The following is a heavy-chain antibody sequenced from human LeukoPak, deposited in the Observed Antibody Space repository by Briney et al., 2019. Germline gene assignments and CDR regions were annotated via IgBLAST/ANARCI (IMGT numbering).Heavy chain of an antibody. J-gene: IGHJ4*02. CDR3: AKDREVQWLVNHPYYFDH. CDR2: ISGSGGST. D-gene: IGHD6-19*01. Sequence: GGSLRLSCAASGFTFSSYAMSWVRQAPGKGLEWVSAISGSGGSTYYADSVKGRFTISRDNSKNTLYLQMNSLRAEDTAVYYCAKDREVQWLVNHPYYFDHWGQGTLVTVSS. CDR1: GFTFSSYA. V-gene: IGHV3-23*01.